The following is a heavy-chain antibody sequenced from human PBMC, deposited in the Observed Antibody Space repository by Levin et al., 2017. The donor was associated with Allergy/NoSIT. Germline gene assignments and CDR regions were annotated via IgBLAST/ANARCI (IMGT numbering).Heavy chain of an antibody. CDR1: GYTFTSYG. V-gene: IGHV1-18*01. D-gene: IGHD2-2*01. J-gene: IGHJ4*02. Sequence: GGSLRLSCKASGYTFTSYGISWVRQAPGQGLEWMGWISAYNGNTNYAQKLQGRVTMTTDTSTSTAYMELRSLRSDDTAVYYCARKYCSSTSCFGAHDDYWGQGTLVTVSS. CDR3: ARKYCSSTSCFGAHDDY. CDR2: ISAYNGNT.